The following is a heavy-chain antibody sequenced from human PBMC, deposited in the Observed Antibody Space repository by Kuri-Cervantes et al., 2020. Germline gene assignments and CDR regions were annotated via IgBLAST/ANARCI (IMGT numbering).Heavy chain of an antibody. D-gene: IGHD2-15*01. CDR1: GFTFSSYE. CDR2: ISSSGSTI. Sequence: GESLKISCAASGFTFSSYEMNWVRQAPGKGLEWVSYISSSGSTIYYADSVKGRFTISRDNAKNTVYLQMNSLRAEDTAVYYCARGDYLGGLGGGIYYFDYWGQGTLVTVSS. V-gene: IGHV3-48*03. J-gene: IGHJ4*02. CDR3: ARGDYLGGLGGGIYYFDY.